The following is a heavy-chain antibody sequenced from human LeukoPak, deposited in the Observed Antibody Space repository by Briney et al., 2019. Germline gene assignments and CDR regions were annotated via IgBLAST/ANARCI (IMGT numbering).Heavy chain of an antibody. CDR1: GYTFTGYY. D-gene: IGHD3-3*01. V-gene: IGHV1-2*02. CDR2: INPNSGGT. J-gene: IGHJ6*03. CDR3: ARYITIFGVVTYTHMDV. Sequence: ASVKVSCKASGYTFTGYYMHWVRQAPGQGLEWMGWINPNSGGTNYAQKFQGGVTMTRDTSISTAYMELSRLRSDDTAVYYCARYITIFGVVTYTHMDVWGKGTTVTVSS.